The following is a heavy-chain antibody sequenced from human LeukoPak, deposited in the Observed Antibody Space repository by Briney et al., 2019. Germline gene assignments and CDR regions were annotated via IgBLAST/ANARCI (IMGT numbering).Heavy chain of an antibody. D-gene: IGHD2-21*01. CDR3: AKPKAHNVPDVLFDY. CDR2: IYSGGST. J-gene: IGHJ4*02. Sequence: PGGSLRLSCAASGFTVSSNYMSWVRQAPGKGLEWVSVIYSGGSTYYADSVKGRFTISRDNSKNTLYLQMNSLRAEDTAVYYCAKPKAHNVPDVLFDYWGQGTLVTVSS. CDR1: GFTVSSNY. V-gene: IGHV3-66*04.